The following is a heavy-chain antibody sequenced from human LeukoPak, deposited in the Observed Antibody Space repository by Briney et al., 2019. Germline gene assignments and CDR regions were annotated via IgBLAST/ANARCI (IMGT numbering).Heavy chain of an antibody. D-gene: IGHD5/OR15-5a*01. Sequence: QPGGSLRLSCAASGFTFSIYWMTWVRHAPGKGLVWVSRIRGDGSLTNYADSVKGRFTISRDNAKNTLYLQMNSLGPEDTGVYYCARGEISVSTITYWGQGTLVTVSS. CDR1: GFTFSIYW. CDR3: ARGEISVSTITY. J-gene: IGHJ4*02. CDR2: IRGDGSLT. V-gene: IGHV3-74*01.